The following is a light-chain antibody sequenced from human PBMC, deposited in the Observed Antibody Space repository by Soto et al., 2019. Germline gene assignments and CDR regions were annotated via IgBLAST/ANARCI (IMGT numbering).Light chain of an antibody. CDR1: QSVSSSY. CDR2: GAS. J-gene: IGKJ2*01. CDR3: QQYGSSPHT. Sequence: EIVLTQSPGTLSLSPGERATLSCRASQSVSSSYLAWYQQKPGQAPRLLIYGASSRATGIPDRFSGSGSGTDFTLTISSLEPEEFAVYYCQQYGSSPHTFGQGTKLEIK. V-gene: IGKV3-20*01.